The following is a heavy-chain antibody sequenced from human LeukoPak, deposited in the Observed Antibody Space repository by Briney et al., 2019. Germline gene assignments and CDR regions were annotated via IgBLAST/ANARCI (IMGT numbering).Heavy chain of an antibody. CDR1: GFTVSSNY. J-gene: IGHJ4*02. CDR2: IYSGGST. D-gene: IGHD3-3*01. Sequence: GGSLRLSCAASGFTVSSNYMSWVRQAPGKGLEWVPVIYSGGSTYYADSVKGRFTISRDNSKNTLYLQMNSLRAEDTAVYYCARGSSITIFGASDYWGQGTLVTVSS. CDR3: ARGSSITIFGASDY. V-gene: IGHV3-53*01.